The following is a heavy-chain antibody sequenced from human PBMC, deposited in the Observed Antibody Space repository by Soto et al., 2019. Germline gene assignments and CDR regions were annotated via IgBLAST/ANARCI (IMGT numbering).Heavy chain of an antibody. CDR3: ARTDRDFYGLDV. Sequence: EVQLVESGGGLVQPGGSLRLSCEASGFTFRNYDMHWVRQGTGKGLEWVSGISAAGDPDYADSVEGRFTISRENAQTSFFLQMHSLRVGDTAVYYCARTDRDFYGLDVWGQGTTVIVSS. V-gene: IGHV3-13*05. CDR1: GFTFRNYD. J-gene: IGHJ6*02. CDR2: ISAAGDP.